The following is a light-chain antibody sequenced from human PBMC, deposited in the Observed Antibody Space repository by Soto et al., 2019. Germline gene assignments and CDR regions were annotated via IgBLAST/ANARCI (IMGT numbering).Light chain of an antibody. CDR2: RNN. V-gene: IGLV1-47*01. J-gene: IGLJ7*01. CDR1: SSNIGGNY. Sequence: QSVLTQPPSASGTPGQRVTIPCSGSSSNIGGNYVFWYQHLPGTGPKLLIYRNNQRPSGVPDRFSGSKSGTSASLAISGLRSEDEADYYCATWDASLSGNVVFGGGTQLTVL. CDR3: ATWDASLSGNVV.